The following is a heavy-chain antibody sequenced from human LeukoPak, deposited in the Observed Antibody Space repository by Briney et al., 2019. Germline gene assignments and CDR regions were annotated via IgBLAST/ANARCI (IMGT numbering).Heavy chain of an antibody. J-gene: IGHJ4*02. V-gene: IGHV3-66*01. CDR2: IYSGGST. CDR1: GFTVSSNF. CDR3: ALGLVIDY. D-gene: IGHD3-9*01. Sequence: GGSLTLSCTASGFTVSSNFMSWVRQAPGKGLEWVSVIYSGGSTYYADSVKGRFTISRDNSKNKLYLQMNSLRVEDTAVYYCALGLVIDYWGQGTLVTVSS.